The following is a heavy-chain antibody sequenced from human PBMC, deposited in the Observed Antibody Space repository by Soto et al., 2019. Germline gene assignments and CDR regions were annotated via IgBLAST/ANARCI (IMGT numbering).Heavy chain of an antibody. J-gene: IGHJ4*02. Sequence: EPGKGLEWVAVIWYDGGDKYYADSVKGRFTISRDNAKNTLYLQMNSLRAEDTAVYYCASGGSSLNFDSWGQGTLVTVSS. CDR3: ASGGSSLNFDS. V-gene: IGHV3-33*03. D-gene: IGHD6-6*01. CDR2: IWYDGGDK.